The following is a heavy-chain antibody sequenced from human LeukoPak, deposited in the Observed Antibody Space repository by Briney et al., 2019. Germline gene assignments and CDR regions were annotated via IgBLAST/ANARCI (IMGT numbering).Heavy chain of an antibody. CDR2: ISYDGSNK. Sequence: PGGSLRLSCAASGFTFSSYGMHWVRQAPGKGLEWVAVISYDGSNKYYADSVKGQFTISRDNAKNSLYLQMNSLRAEDTAVYYCAKDGVWIGEKKANMDIWGKGTTV. V-gene: IGHV3-30*18. D-gene: IGHD3-10*01. CDR1: GFTFSSYG. J-gene: IGHJ6*03. CDR3: AKDGVWIGEKKANMDI.